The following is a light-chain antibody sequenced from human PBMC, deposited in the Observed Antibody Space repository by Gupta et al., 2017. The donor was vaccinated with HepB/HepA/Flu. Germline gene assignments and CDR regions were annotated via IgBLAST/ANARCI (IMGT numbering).Light chain of an antibody. CDR3: KAWDRYSVL. J-gene: IGLJ2*01. V-gene: IGLV3-1*01. CDR1: KMGEKD. Sequence: SYKLTQPPSVSVSPGQTVTITCSGDKMGEKDATWYQQRAGQSPMVVIYQDKKRASGIPERFSGSNSGNTATLTISGTQAMDEAYYYCKAWDRYSVLFGGGTKLTVL. CDR2: QDK.